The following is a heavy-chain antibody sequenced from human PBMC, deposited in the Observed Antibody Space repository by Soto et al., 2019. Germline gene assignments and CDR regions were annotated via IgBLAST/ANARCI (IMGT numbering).Heavy chain of an antibody. J-gene: IGHJ6*04. CDR2: INHSGST. D-gene: IGHD3-10*01. V-gene: IGHV4-34*01. Sequence: TLSLHCPVYGESFSGYYWSWISNTPGKGLEWIGTINHSGSTYYNPSLKSRVTMSLDTSKNQFSLKLSSVTAADTAVYYCARPHNTMVRGLMSVWVKGTTVTVSS. CDR1: GESFSGYY. CDR3: ARPHNTMVRGLMSV.